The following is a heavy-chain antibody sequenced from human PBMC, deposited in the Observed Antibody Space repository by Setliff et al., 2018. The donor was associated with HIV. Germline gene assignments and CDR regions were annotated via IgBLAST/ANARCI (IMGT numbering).Heavy chain of an antibody. CDR2: MYYGGST. CDR1: GGSISSSSYY. CDR3: ARGLYYDCKSLDY. D-gene: IGHD3-22*01. J-gene: IGHJ4*02. Sequence: SETLSLTCTVSGGSISSSSYYWGWIRQSPGKGLEWIGSMYYGGSTFYNPSLKSRVTISGDTSKNQVSLKLSSMTAADTAIYYCARGLYYDCKSLDYWGQGTLVTVSS. V-gene: IGHV4-39*07.